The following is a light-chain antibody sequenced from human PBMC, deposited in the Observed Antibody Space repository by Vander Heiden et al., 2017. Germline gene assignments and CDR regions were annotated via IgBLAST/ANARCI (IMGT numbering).Light chain of an antibody. Sequence: SHALTQGPSVPVSPGQSARTTCPGDAIPDHYGYWYQQTPGQAPVVVIHEVSERPSGIPERFSGSSSGTTVTLTVGGAQAEDEADYYCQSTASRGAYRVFGGGTKLTVL. CDR3: QSTASRGAYRV. CDR2: EVS. J-gene: IGLJ3*02. V-gene: IGLV3-25*03. CDR1: AIPDHY.